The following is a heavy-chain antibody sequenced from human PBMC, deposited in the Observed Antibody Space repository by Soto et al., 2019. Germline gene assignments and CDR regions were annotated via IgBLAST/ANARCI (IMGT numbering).Heavy chain of an antibody. CDR1: GYTFTSYG. Sequence: GASVKVSCKASGYTFTSYGISWVRQAPGQGLEWMGWISAYNGNTNYAQKLQGRVTMTTDTSTSTAYMELRSLRSDDTAVYYCARDSARYCSGGSCYPSVWGQGTLVTVSS. J-gene: IGHJ4*02. CDR2: ISAYNGNT. D-gene: IGHD2-15*01. CDR3: ARDSARYCSGGSCYPSV. V-gene: IGHV1-18*01.